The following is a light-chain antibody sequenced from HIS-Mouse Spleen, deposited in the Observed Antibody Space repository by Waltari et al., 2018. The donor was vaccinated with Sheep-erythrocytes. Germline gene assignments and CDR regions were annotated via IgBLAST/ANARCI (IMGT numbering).Light chain of an antibody. J-gene: IGKJ2*01. Sequence: EIVLTQSPATLSLSPGERATLSCRASQSVSSYLAWYQQTPGQAPRLLIYDASNRATGIPARFSGSVSGTDFTLTISSLEPEDFAVYYCQPRSNWYTFGQGTKLEIK. CDR1: QSVSSY. CDR2: DAS. CDR3: QPRSNWYT. V-gene: IGKV3-11*01.